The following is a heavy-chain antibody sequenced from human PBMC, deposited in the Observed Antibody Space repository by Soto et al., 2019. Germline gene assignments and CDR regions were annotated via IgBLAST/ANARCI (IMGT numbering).Heavy chain of an antibody. Sequence: PXETLCLPCTVAGRSISSYYWSWIRQPPGKGLDGIGYIYYSGSTNYNPSLKSRVTISVDTSKNQFSLKLSSVTAADTAVYSCWRDTSVAGLDYGGQEPLVTVS. CDR2: IYYSGST. CDR1: GRSISSYY. V-gene: IGHV4-59*01. D-gene: IGHD6-19*01. J-gene: IGHJ4*02. CDR3: WRDTSVAGLDY.